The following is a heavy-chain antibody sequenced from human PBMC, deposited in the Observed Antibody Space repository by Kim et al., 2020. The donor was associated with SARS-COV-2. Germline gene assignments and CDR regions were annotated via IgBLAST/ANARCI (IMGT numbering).Heavy chain of an antibody. CDR2: IKSKTDGEAT. J-gene: IGHJ4*02. CDR1: GFPFSNVW. D-gene: IGHD6-13*01. V-gene: IGHV3-15*01. Sequence: GGSLRLSCAASGFPFSNVWMSWVRQAPGRGLEWVGRIKSKTDGEATDYAAPVKGRFTMSRADSKNTLHLQMNSLETGDTGVYYCTNLISAAGRGYWGQGTLVTVSS. CDR3: TNLISAAGRGY.